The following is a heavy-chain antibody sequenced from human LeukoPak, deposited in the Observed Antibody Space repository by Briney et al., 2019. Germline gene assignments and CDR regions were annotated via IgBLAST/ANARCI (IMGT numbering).Heavy chain of an antibody. Sequence: SVKVSRKASGGTFISYAISWVRQAPGQGLEWMGRIIPIFGTANYAQKFQGRVTITADESTSTAYMELSSLRSEDTAVYYCARVPDIVVVPAAYYYYGMDVWGQGTTVTVSS. CDR1: GGTFISYA. V-gene: IGHV1-69*13. J-gene: IGHJ6*02. D-gene: IGHD2-2*01. CDR3: ARVPDIVVVPAAYYYYGMDV. CDR2: IIPIFGTA.